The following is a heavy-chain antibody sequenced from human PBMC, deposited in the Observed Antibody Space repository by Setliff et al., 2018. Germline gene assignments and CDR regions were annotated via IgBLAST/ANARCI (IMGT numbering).Heavy chain of an antibody. CDR1: GFDYA. J-gene: IGHJ4*02. V-gene: IGHV3-23*01. CDR2: ISGGADKT. Sequence: GGSLRLSCVVSGFDYAMSWVRQAPGKRLEWVSSISGGADKTYYADSVRGRFTISRDNSKNTLYLQMNSLRAEDTAVYYCAKDRRMSVHFDYWGQGTLVTVSS. D-gene: IGHD2-15*01. CDR3: AKDRRMSVHFDY.